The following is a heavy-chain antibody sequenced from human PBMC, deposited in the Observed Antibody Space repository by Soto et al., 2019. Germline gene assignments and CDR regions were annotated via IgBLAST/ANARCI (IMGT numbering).Heavy chain of an antibody. V-gene: IGHV4-59*01. CDR1: GGSISSYY. D-gene: IGHD6-6*01. CDR2: IYYSGNT. Sequence: QVQLQESGPGLVKPSATLSLTCTVSGGSISSYYWSWIRQPPGKGLEWIGYIYYSGNTNYNPSLKSRVTISVDTSKNQFSLELSSVNAADTAVYYCARDHSSSNCCDPWGQGTLVTVSS. J-gene: IGHJ5*02. CDR3: ARDHSSSNCCDP.